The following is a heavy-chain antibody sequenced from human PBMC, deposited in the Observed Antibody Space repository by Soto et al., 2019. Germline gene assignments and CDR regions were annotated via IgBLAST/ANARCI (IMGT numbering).Heavy chain of an antibody. D-gene: IGHD3-10*01. Sequence: QVQLVQSGGEVRKPGASVKVSCKASGYTFTSHGISWVRQAPGHGLEWMAWISANNGDTNYAQKLQGRVTVTTDTYTSKAYMELRSLRSEDTAVYYCARMLRGSNINYDHYMDVWGKGTTVTVSS. V-gene: IGHV1-18*01. CDR2: ISANNGDT. CDR1: GYTFTSHG. CDR3: ARMLRGSNINYDHYMDV. J-gene: IGHJ6*03.